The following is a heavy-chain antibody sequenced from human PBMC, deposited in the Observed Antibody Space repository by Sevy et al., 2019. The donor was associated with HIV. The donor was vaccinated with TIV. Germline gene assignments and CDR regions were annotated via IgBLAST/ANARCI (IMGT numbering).Heavy chain of an antibody. V-gene: IGHV1-46*03. CDR2: INPSGGST. J-gene: IGHJ4*02. CDR1: GYTFTSYY. CDR3: ARGTYYYDSSGYYYSSYFDY. Sequence: ASVKVSCKASGYTFTSYYMHWVRQAPGQGLEWMGIINPSGGSTSYAQKFQGRVTMTRDTSTSTVYMELSSLRSEDTAVYYCARGTYYYDSSGYYYSSYFDYWGQGTLVTVSS. D-gene: IGHD3-22*01.